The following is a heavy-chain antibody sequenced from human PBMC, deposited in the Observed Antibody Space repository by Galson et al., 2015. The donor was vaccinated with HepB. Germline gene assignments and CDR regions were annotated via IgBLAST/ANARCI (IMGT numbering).Heavy chain of an antibody. V-gene: IGHV3-74*01. J-gene: IGHJ3*02. CDR1: GFTFDTYY. D-gene: IGHD2-8*01. Sequence: SLRLSCAASGFTFDTYYMHWVRQSPGKVLVWVSRIISDGTGTIYADSVRGRFTTSRDNTRDTLYLQMNSLRPEDTAVYYCARGGLNHAFDIWGQGTMVTVSS. CDR3: ARGGLNHAFDI. CDR2: IISDGTGT.